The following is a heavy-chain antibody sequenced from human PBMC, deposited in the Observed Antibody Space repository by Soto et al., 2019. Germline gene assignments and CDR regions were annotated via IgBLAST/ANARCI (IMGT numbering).Heavy chain of an antibody. V-gene: IGHV3-48*03. D-gene: IGHD3-16*01. J-gene: IGHJ4*02. CDR3: AKDRDYDFYIGAFDF. Sequence: GGSLRLSCAASGFVFSTFEMNWVRQAPGQGLEWISYISSLGDTIYYADSVKGRFTVSRDNAKNSLFLQMNSLRAEDTAVYYCAKDRDYDFYIGAFDFWGQGTLVTVSS. CDR2: ISSLGDTI. CDR1: GFVFSTFE.